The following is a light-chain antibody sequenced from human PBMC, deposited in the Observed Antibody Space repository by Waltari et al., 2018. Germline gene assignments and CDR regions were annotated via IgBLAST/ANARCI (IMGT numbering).Light chain of an antibody. V-gene: IGKV4-1*01. J-gene: IGKJ1*01. Sequence: DIVMTQSPDSLAVSLGERATINSKSSQSLVYNSNDKNYLAWYQQKPGQPPKLLIYWASTRHSGVPDRFSGSGSATDFTLTISSLQAEDVAVYYCQQYYSRRTFGQGTKVEIK. CDR3: QQYYSRRT. CDR1: QSLVYNSNDKNY. CDR2: WAS.